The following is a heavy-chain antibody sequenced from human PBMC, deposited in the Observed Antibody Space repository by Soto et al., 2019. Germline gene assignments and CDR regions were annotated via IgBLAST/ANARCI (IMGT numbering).Heavy chain of an antibody. J-gene: IGHJ4*02. Sequence: GGSLRLSCAASGFTFSNYNMNWVRQASGKGLEWVSYISSSSTIYYADSVKGRFTISRDNAKNSLYLQMNSLRDDDTAVYYCAREFFYDYWGQGTLVTVSS. CDR3: AREFFYDY. CDR2: ISSSSTI. D-gene: IGHD3-3*01. V-gene: IGHV3-48*02. CDR1: GFTFSNYN.